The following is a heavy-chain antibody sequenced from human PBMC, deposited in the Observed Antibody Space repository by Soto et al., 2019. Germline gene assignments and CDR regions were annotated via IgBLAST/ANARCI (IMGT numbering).Heavy chain of an antibody. CDR3: AHRHSSDFWSGSGGFDY. CDR2: IYWNDDK. J-gene: IGHJ4*02. V-gene: IGHV2-5*01. Sequence: QITLKESGPTLVKPTQTLTLTCTFSGFSLSTSGVGVGWIRQPPGKALEWLALIYWNDDKRYSPSLTSRLTITKDTSKNQVVLTMTNMDPVDTATYYCAHRHSSDFWSGSGGFDYWGQGTLVTVSS. D-gene: IGHD3-3*01. CDR1: GFSLSTSGVG.